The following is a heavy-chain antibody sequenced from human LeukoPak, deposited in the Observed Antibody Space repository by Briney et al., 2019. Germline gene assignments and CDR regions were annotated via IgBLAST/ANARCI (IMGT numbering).Heavy chain of an antibody. CDR3: AQAKVNKWLVPWFDP. Sequence: GGSLRLSCAASGFTFDDYAMHWVRQAPGKGLEWVSGISWNSGSIGYADSVKGRFTISRDNAKNSLYLQMNSLRAEDTALYYCAQAKVNKWLVPWFDPWGQGTLVTVSS. CDR1: GFTFDDYA. V-gene: IGHV3-9*01. D-gene: IGHD6-19*01. CDR2: ISWNSGSI. J-gene: IGHJ5*02.